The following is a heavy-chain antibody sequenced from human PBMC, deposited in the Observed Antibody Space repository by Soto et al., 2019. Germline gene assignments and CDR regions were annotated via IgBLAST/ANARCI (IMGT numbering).Heavy chain of an antibody. V-gene: IGHV1-69*13. Sequence: ASVKVSCKASGYTFTSYGISWVRQAPGQGLEWMGGIIPIFGTANYAQKFQGRVTITADESTSTAYMELSSLRSEDTAVYYCARDPGEIRAFYYYVMAVWGKGTTVTVSS. CDR1: GYTFTSYG. D-gene: IGHD3-3*02. CDR2: IIPIFGTA. J-gene: IGHJ6*04. CDR3: ARDPGEIRAFYYYVMAV.